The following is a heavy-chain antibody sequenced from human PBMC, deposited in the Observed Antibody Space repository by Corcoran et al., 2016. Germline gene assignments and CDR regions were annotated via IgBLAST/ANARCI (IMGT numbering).Heavy chain of an antibody. Sequence: QVQLQQWGAGLLKPSETLSLTCAVYGGSFSGYYWSWIRQPPGKGLEWIGEINHSGSTNYNPALKSRVTISVDTSKNQFSLQLSSVTAADTAVYYCARGAYGSGNTCGCAFDIWGQGTMVTVSS. CDR1: GGSFSGYY. V-gene: IGHV4-34*01. CDR2: INHSGST. CDR3: ARGAYGSGNTCGCAFDI. J-gene: IGHJ3*02. D-gene: IGHD3-10*01.